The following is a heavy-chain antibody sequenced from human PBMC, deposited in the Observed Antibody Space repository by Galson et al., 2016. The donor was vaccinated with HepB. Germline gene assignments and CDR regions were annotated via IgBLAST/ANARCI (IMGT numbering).Heavy chain of an antibody. CDR2: ITSTGSAI. J-gene: IGHJ4*02. CDR3: ARSPYTSYHLYYYFDY. V-gene: IGHV3-11*01. Sequence: SLRLSCAASGFTFSDYYMTWIRQAPGKGLEWVSYITSTGSAIYSADSVKGRFTISRDNAKNSLYLQMNSLRAEDTAAYYCARSPYTSYHLYYYFDYWGQGTLVTVSS. D-gene: IGHD2-2*01. CDR1: GFTFSDYY.